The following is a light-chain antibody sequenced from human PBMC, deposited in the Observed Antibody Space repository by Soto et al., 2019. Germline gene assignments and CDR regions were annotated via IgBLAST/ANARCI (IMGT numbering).Light chain of an antibody. J-gene: IGKJ1*01. CDR1: QGISSY. CDR3: QQLNSYQWT. V-gene: IGKV1-9*01. Sequence: DIQLTQSPSFLSASVGDRVTITCRASQGISSYLAWYQQKPGKAPKLLIYAASTLQSGVPSRFSGSGSGTEFTLTISSLQPEDFATYYCQQLNSYQWTFGPGTKVEIK. CDR2: AAS.